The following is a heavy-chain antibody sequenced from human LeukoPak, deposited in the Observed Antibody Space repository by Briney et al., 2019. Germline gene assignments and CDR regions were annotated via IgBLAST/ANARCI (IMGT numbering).Heavy chain of an antibody. CDR1: GGTFSSYA. CDR3: ARAYRGRATSTQGDY. Sequence: GASVKVSCKASGGTFSSYAISWVRQAPGQGLEWMGGIIPIFGTANYAQKFQGRVTMTTDTSTSTAYMELRSLRSDDTAVYYCARAYRGRATSTQGDYWGQGTLVTVSS. D-gene: IGHD5-12*01. CDR2: IIPIFGTA. V-gene: IGHV1-69*05. J-gene: IGHJ4*02.